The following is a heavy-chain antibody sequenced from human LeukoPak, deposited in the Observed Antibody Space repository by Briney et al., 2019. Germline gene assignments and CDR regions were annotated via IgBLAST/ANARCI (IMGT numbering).Heavy chain of an antibody. CDR2: INHSGST. CDR3: ARHYGP. Sequence: SETLSLTWAVYGGSFSGYYWSWIRQPPGKGLEWIGEINHSGSTNYNPSLKSRVTISVDTSKNQFSLKLNSVTATDTAVYYCARHYGPWGQGTLVTVSS. D-gene: IGHD3-16*01. J-gene: IGHJ4*02. V-gene: IGHV4-34*01. CDR1: GGSFSGYY.